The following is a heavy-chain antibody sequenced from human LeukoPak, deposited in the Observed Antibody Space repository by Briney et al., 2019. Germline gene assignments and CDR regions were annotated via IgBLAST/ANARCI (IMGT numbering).Heavy chain of an antibody. J-gene: IGHJ5*02. Sequence: SETLSLTCTVSGGSISSSSYYWGWIRQPPGKGLEWIGSIYYSGSTYYNPSLKSRVTMLVDTSKKQFSLKMKSVTAADTAVYYCAGGREITMIRGDWFDPWGQGTLVTVSS. CDR3: AGGREITMIRGDWFDP. D-gene: IGHD3-10*01. V-gene: IGHV4-39*01. CDR1: GGSISSSSYY. CDR2: IYYSGST.